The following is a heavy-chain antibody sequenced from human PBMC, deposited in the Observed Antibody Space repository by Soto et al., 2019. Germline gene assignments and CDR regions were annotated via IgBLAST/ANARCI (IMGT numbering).Heavy chain of an antibody. Sequence: QVQLVQSGAEVKMPGSSVKVSCTASGGTFTSYTFSWVRQVPGQGLEWMGRSIPFLRMADFAQKFQGRVTINAAESTSTVYMKLSSLRSEDTAVYYCATSSGSGSAHFDYWGQGTLVTVS. CDR2: SIPFLRMA. CDR1: GGTFTSYT. V-gene: IGHV1-69*02. D-gene: IGHD3-10*01. CDR3: ATSSGSGSAHFDY. J-gene: IGHJ4*02.